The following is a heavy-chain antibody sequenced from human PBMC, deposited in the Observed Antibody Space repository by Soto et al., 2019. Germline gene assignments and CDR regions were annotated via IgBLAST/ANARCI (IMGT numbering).Heavy chain of an antibody. V-gene: IGHV1-69*01. CDR1: GVTFSSYA. CDR3: VRGRDGHNSYYVDH. J-gene: IGHJ4*02. CDR2: IIPIIDTT. Sequence: QVELVQSGAEVKKPGSSVKVSCKASGVTFSSYAINWVRQAPGQGLEWIGGIIPIIDTTNYAQKLQGRVKVTADESTRTTYMELSSLRSEDTAVYYGVRGRDGHNSYYVDHWGPGTQVAVAS.